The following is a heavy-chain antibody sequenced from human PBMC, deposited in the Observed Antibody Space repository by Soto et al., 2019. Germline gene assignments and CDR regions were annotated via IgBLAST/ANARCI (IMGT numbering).Heavy chain of an antibody. CDR2: IIPIFGTA. CDR3: ASTYCGGECDAFDP. V-gene: IGHV1-69*01. CDR1: GGTFSSYA. D-gene: IGHD2-21*01. J-gene: IGHJ5*02. Sequence: QVQLVQSGAEVKKPGSSVKVSCKASGGTFSSYAISWVRQAPGQGLEWMGGIIPIFGTANYAQKFQGRVTITADESTSTAYLELSSLRSEDTAVYYWASTYCGGECDAFDPWGQGTLVTVSS.